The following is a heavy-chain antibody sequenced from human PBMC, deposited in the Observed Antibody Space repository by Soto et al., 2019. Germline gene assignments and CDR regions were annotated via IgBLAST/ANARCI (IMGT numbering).Heavy chain of an antibody. Sequence: PSETLSLTCTVSGGSISSSSYYWGWIRQPPGKGLEWIGSIYYSGSTYYNPSLKSRVTISVDTSKNQFSLKLSSVTAADTAVYYCARLFYGDYVGEYYFDYWGQGTLVTVSS. CDR3: ARLFYGDYVGEYYFDY. V-gene: IGHV4-39*01. J-gene: IGHJ4*02. D-gene: IGHD4-17*01. CDR2: IYYSGST. CDR1: GGSISSSSYY.